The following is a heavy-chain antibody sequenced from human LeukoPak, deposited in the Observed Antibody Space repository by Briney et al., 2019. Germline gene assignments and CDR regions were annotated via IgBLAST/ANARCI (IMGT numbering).Heavy chain of an antibody. J-gene: IGHJ5*02. Sequence: SQTLSLTCAISGGGVSSNSAAWNWIRQSPSRGLEWLGRTYYRSKWYNDYAVSVKSRITINPDTSKNQFSLQLNSVTPEDTAVYYCARDRGATLTKGFWFDPWGQGTLVTVSS. CDR3: ARDRGATLTKGFWFDP. D-gene: IGHD1-26*01. CDR2: TYYRSKWYN. V-gene: IGHV6-1*01. CDR1: GGGVSSNSAA.